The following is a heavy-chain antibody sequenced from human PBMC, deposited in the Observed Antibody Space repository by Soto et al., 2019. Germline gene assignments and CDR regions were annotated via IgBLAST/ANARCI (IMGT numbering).Heavy chain of an antibody. D-gene: IGHD4-17*01. Sequence: SETLSLTCTVSGGSISSSSYYWGWIRQPPGKGLEWIGSIYYSGSTYYNPSLKSRVTISVDTSKNQFSLKLSSVTAADTAVYYCARDYGDYFDYWGQGTLVTVSS. V-gene: IGHV4-39*02. CDR2: IYYSGST. J-gene: IGHJ4*02. CDR1: GGSISSSSYY. CDR3: ARDYGDYFDY.